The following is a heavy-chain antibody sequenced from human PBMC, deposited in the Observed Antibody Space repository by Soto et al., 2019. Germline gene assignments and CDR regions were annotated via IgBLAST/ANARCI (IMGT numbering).Heavy chain of an antibody. CDR2: IYSGGST. J-gene: IGHJ5*02. D-gene: IGHD2-21*02. V-gene: IGHV3-53*04. Sequence: EVQLVESGGGLVQPGGSLRLSCAASGFTVSSNYMSWVRQAPGKGLEWVSVIYSGGSTYYADSVKGRFTISRHNSKNTLYLQMSSVGAEVTAVYYCARGRDCGGDCPNWFDPWGQGTLVTVSS. CDR3: ARGRDCGGDCPNWFDP. CDR1: GFTVSSNY.